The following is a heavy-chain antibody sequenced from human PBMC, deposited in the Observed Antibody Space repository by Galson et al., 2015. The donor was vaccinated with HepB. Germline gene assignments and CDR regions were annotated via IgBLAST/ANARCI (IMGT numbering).Heavy chain of an antibody. V-gene: IGHV1-18*04. J-gene: IGHJ6*02. CDR2: ISAYNGNT. CDR1: GYTFTSYG. Sequence: SVKVSCKASGYTFTSYGISWVRQAPGQGLEWMGWISAYNGNTNYAQKLQGRVTMTTDTSTSTAYMELRSLRSDDTAVYYCARAFGGEYGDYDFNGMDVWGQGTTVTVSS. D-gene: IGHD3-10*01. CDR3: ARAFGGEYGDYDFNGMDV.